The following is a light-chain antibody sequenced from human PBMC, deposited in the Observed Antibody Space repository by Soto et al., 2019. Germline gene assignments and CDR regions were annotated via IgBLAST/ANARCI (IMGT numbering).Light chain of an antibody. CDR1: QRVTSN. V-gene: IGKV3-15*01. CDR2: GAS. Sequence: IVMTQSPATLSVSPGESATLSCRASQRVTSNLAWYQQKPGQAPRLLIYGASTRATGIPARFSGSGSGTEFTLTINTLQSEDFAIYYCQQYDNWWTFGQGTKVEIK. J-gene: IGKJ1*01. CDR3: QQYDNWWT.